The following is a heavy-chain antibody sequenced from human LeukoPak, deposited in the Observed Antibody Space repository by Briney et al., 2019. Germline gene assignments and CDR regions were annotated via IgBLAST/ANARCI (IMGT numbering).Heavy chain of an antibody. D-gene: IGHD4-17*01. CDR3: ARAGPGGDYESWGDAFDI. V-gene: IGHV1-69*01. CDR2: IIPIFGTA. J-gene: IGHJ3*02. CDR1: GGTFSSYA. Sequence: ASVKVSCKASGGTFSSYAISWVRQAPRQGLEWMGGIIPIFGTANYAQKFQGRVTITADESTSTAYMELSSLGSEDTAVYYCARAGPGGDYESWGDAFDIWGQGTMVTVSS.